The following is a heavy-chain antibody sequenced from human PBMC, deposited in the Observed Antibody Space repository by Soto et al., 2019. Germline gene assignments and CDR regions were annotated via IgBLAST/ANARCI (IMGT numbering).Heavy chain of an antibody. CDR3: ARHLPDGYNLYYFDY. Sequence: PSETLSLTCTVSGGSISGSSYYWGWIRQPPGKGLEWIGSIYYSGSTYYNPSLKSRVTISVDTSKNQFSLKLSSVTAADTAVYYCARHLPDGYNLYYFDYWGQGTLVTVSS. CDR2: IYYSGST. D-gene: IGHD5-12*01. J-gene: IGHJ4*02. V-gene: IGHV4-39*01. CDR1: GGSISGSSYY.